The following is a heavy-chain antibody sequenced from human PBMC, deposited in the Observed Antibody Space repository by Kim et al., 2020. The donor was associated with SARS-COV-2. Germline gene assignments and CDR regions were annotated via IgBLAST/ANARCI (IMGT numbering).Heavy chain of an antibody. CDR3: ARKTGYYYDSSHPSWVGMDV. CDR2: INPSGGST. D-gene: IGHD3-22*01. Sequence: ASVKVSCKASGYTFTSYYMHWVRQAPGQGLEWMGIINPSGGSTSYAQKFQGRVTMTRDTSTSTVYMELNSLRSEDTAVYYCARKTGYYYDSSHPSWVGMDVWGQGTTVTVSS. J-gene: IGHJ6*02. V-gene: IGHV1-46*01. CDR1: GYTFTSYY.